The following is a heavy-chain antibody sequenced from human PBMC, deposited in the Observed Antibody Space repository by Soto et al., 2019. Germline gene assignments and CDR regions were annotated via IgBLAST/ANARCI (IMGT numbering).Heavy chain of an antibody. V-gene: IGHV4-30-4*01. CDR1: GGSISSGDYY. J-gene: IGHJ5*02. D-gene: IGHD2-2*01. CDR2: IYYSGST. CDR3: ARDKGPLGYCSSTSCLGWFDP. Sequence: SETLSLTCTVSGGSISSGDYYWSWIRQPPGKGLEWIGYIYYSGSTYYNPSLKSRVTISVDTSKNQFSLKLSSVTAADTAVYYCARDKGPLGYCSSTSCLGWFDPWGQGTLVT.